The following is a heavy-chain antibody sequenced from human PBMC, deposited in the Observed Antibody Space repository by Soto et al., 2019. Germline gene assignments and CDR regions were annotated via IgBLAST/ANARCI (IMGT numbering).Heavy chain of an antibody. CDR3: AKDRCSGDSCYFDY. CDR1: GFTFSRYA. D-gene: IGHD2-15*01. Sequence: PGGALRVSCAASGFTFSRYAMNWVRQAPGTGLEWVSVIGGSGFNTFYADSVKGRFTISRDNSKSTLYLQMNSLGAEDAAVYYCAKDRCSGDSCYFDYWGQGTLVTVSS. J-gene: IGHJ4*02. V-gene: IGHV3-23*01. CDR2: IGGSGFNT.